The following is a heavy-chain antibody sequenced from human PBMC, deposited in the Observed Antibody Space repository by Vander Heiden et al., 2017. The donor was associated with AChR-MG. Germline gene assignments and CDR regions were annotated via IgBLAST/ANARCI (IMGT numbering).Heavy chain of an antibody. CDR2: ISGRCGST. CDR1: GFTFSSYA. J-gene: IGHJ6*02. V-gene: IGHV3-23*01. Sequence: EVQLLESGGGLVQPGGSLRLSRAASGFTFSSYAMSWVRQAPGKGLGWVSAISGRCGSTYYADSVKGRFTISRDNSKNTLYLQMNSLRAEDTAVYYCAKLGGGVRRFGELLPYYYYGMDVWGQGTTVTVSS. D-gene: IGHD3-10*01. CDR3: AKLGGGVRRFGELLPYYYYGMDV.